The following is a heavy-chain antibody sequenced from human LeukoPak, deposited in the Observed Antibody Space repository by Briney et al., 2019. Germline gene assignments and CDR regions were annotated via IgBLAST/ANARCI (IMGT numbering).Heavy chain of an antibody. D-gene: IGHD2-2*01. CDR2: INHSGST. V-gene: IGHV4-34*01. J-gene: IGHJ4*02. Sequence: SETLSLTCAVYGGSFSGYYWSWIRQPPGKGLEWIGEINHSGSTNYNPSLKSRVTISVDTSKNQFSLKLSSVTAADTAVYYCARGFPLSVIVVVVGVCFDYWGQGTLVTVSS. CDR3: ARGFPLSVIVVVVGVCFDY. CDR1: GGSFSGYY.